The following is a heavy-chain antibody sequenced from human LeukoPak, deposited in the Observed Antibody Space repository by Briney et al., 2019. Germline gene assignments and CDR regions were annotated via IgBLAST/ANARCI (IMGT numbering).Heavy chain of an antibody. V-gene: IGHV4-61*02. CDR3: AREGFTVDTAMVDY. CDR2: IYTSGST. D-gene: IGHD5-18*01. Sequence: SETLSLTCTVSGGSISSGSYYWSWIRQPAGKGLEWIGRIYTSGSTNYNPSLKSRVTISVDTSKNQFSLKLGSVTAADTAVYYCAREGFTVDTAMVDYWGQGTLVTVSS. CDR1: GGSISSGSYY. J-gene: IGHJ4*02.